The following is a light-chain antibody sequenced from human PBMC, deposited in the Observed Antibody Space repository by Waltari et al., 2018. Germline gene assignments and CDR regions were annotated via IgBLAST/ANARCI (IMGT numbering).Light chain of an antibody. V-gene: IGLV2-23*02. CDR1: TGIGGKSDF. Sequence: QSALTQPAPVSGAPAQSITIPCSPVTGIGGKSDFVSWYQHHPGKVPTLLIYEVIKRPPDISDRFTGSKSGNTASLSISGLQADDEADYYCCSYVQKDIWLFGRGTKVTVL. CDR2: EVI. J-gene: IGLJ3*02. CDR3: CSYVQKDIWL.